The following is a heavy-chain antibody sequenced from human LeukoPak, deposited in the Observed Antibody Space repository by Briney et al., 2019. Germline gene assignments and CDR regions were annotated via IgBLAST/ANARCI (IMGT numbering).Heavy chain of an antibody. V-gene: IGHV4-61*02. CDR2: IYTSGST. D-gene: IGHD3-9*01. CDR3: AREDYDILTTEFDP. J-gene: IGHJ5*02. Sequence: SETLSLTCTVSGGSISSGSYYWSWIRQPAGKGLEWIGRIYTSGSTNYNPSLKSRVTISVDTSKNQFSLKLSSVTAADTAVCYCAREDYDILTTEFDPWGQGTLVTVSS. CDR1: GGSISSGSYY.